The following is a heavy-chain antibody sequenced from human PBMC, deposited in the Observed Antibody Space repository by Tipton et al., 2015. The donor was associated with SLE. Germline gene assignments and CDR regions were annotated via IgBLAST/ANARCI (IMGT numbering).Heavy chain of an antibody. CDR2: IYYSGST. CDR3: ARGRLRYFDWLFRPYYFDY. CDR1: GGSISSHY. Sequence: LRLSCTVSGGSISSHYWSWIRQPPGKGLEWIGYIYYSGSTNYNPSLKSRVTISVDTSKNQFSLKLSSVTAADTAVYYCARGRLRYFDWLFRPYYFDYWGQGTLVTVSS. D-gene: IGHD3-9*01. J-gene: IGHJ4*02. V-gene: IGHV4-59*11.